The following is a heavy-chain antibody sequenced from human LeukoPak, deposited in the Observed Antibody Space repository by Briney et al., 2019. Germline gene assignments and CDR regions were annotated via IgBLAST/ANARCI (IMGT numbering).Heavy chain of an antibody. D-gene: IGHD3-10*01. V-gene: IGHV4-34*01. Sequence: PSETLSLTCAVYGGSFSGYYWSWIRQPPGKGLEWIGEINHSGSTNYNPCLKSRVTISVDTSKNQFSLKLSSVTAADTAVYYCARGRRMVQGGESRNRFDPWGQGTLVTVSS. CDR3: ARGRRMVQGGESRNRFDP. J-gene: IGHJ5*02. CDR2: INHSGST. CDR1: GGSFSGYY.